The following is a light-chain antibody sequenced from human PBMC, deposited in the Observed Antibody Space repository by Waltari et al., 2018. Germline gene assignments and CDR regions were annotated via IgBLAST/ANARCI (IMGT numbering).Light chain of an antibody. V-gene: IGLV2-11*01. CDR1: SSDVGGYNY. CDR2: DVS. J-gene: IGLJ2*01. CDR3: SSYAGSYIFTV. Sequence: QSALTQPRSVSGSPGQSVTISCTGTSSDVGGYNYVSWHQQHPGKAPKVLIYDVSKRPSGVPYRFSGSKSGNTASLTISGLQAEDEADYYCSSYAGSYIFTVFGGGTKLTVL.